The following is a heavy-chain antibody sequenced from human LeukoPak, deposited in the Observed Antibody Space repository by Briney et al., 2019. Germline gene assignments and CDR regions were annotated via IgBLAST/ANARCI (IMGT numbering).Heavy chain of an antibody. D-gene: IGHD4-23*01. V-gene: IGHV3-15*01. CDR1: GFTFANAW. CDR3: TAEHGGTDDAFDL. Sequence: PGGSLRLSCAASGFTFANAWMSWVRQGPGKALEWVGRIKRKIAGETTDYAAPVKDRFTISRDDSKNTLYRQMHSLKTEDTAVYYCTAEHGGTDDAFDLWGQGTMVTVSS. CDR2: IKRKIAGETT. J-gene: IGHJ3*01.